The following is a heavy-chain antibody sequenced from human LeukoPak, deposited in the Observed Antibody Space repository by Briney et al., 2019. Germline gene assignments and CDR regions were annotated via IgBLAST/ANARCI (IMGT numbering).Heavy chain of an antibody. CDR1: GGSISSGGYS. CDR3: ARVSPYPTFDY. V-gene: IGHV4-30-2*01. J-gene: IGHJ4*02. Sequence: PSETLSLTCDVSGGSISSGGYSWSWIRQPPGKGLEWIWYIYHSGSTYYNPSLKSRVTISVDRSKNQFSLKLSSVTAADTAVYYCARVSPYPTFDYWGQGTLVTVSS. CDR2: IYHSGST.